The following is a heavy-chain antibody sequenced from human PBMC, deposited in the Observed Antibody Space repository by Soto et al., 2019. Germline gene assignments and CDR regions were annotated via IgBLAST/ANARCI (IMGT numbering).Heavy chain of an antibody. J-gene: IGHJ6*03. V-gene: IGHV5-51*01. CDR3: ARHTPDRTYCDFWSGYYTGGGGHYYYMDV. D-gene: IGHD3-3*01. Sequence: PGESLKISCKGSGYSFTSYWIGWVRQMPGKGLEWMGIIYPGDSDTRYSPSFQGQVTISADKSISTAYLQWSSLKASDTAMYYCARHTPDRTYCDFWSGYYTGGGGHYYYMDVWGKGTTVTVSS. CDR2: IYPGDSDT. CDR1: GYSFTSYW.